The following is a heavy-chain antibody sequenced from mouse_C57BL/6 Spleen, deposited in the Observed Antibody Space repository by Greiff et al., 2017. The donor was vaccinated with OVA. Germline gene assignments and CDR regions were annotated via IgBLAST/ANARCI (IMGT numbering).Heavy chain of an antibody. J-gene: IGHJ2*01. CDR2: IDPSDSYT. CDR1: GYTFTSYW. Sequence: QVQLQQPGAELVKPGASVKLSCKASGYTFTSYWMQWVKQRPGQGLEWIGEIDPSDSYTNYNQKFKGKAILTVDTSSSTAYMQLSSLTSEDSAVYYCAREDYWGQGTTLTVSS. V-gene: IGHV1-50*01. CDR3: AREDY.